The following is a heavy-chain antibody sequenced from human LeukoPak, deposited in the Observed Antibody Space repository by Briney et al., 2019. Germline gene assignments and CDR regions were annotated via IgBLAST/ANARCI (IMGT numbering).Heavy chain of an antibody. J-gene: IGHJ6*03. D-gene: IGHD5-24*01. CDR1: GGSISRYF. CDR2: MYTSGST. V-gene: IGHV4-4*07. Sequence: SETLSVTWTVSGGSISRYFWSWIRQPAVKGLEWIGRMYTSGSTNYNSSLKSRVTMSADTSKNQFSLKLYSVTAADTAVYYCARTRVVATISYSYSYMDVWGKGTTVTISS. CDR3: ARTRVVATISYSYSYMDV.